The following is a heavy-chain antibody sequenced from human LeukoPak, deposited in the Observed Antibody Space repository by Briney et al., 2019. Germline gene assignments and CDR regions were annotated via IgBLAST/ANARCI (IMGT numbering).Heavy chain of an antibody. CDR3: ARASRLVLDAFDI. Sequence: PGRSLRLSCAASGFTFSSYAMHWVRQAPGKGLEWVAVISYDGSNKYYADSVKGRFTISRDNSKNTLYLQMNSLGAEDTAVYYCARASRLVLDAFDIWGQGTMVTVSS. J-gene: IGHJ3*02. D-gene: IGHD6-19*01. V-gene: IGHV3-30-3*01. CDR1: GFTFSSYA. CDR2: ISYDGSNK.